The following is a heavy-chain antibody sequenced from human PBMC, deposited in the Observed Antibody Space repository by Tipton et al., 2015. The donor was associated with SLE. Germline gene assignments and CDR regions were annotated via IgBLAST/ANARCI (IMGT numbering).Heavy chain of an antibody. J-gene: IGHJ4*02. CDR3: ATPVNQDYCDSASGYSVDYFDS. Sequence: SLRLSCAASGFDFSGYGMHWVRQVPGKGLEYVSGLSSNGGSTDYAKSVKGRFTISRDNSKNTLDLQMGNLRSEDMGVYYCATPVNQDYCDSASGYSVDYFDSGGQGTLVTVSS. CDR1: GFDFSGYG. CDR2: LSSNGGST. D-gene: IGHD2-2*01. V-gene: IGHV3-64*01.